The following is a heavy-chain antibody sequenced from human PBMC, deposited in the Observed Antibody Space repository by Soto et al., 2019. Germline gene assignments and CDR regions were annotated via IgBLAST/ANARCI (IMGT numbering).Heavy chain of an antibody. J-gene: IGHJ4*02. Sequence: SVKVSCKASGGTFSSYAISWVRQAPGQGLEWMGGIIPIFGTANYAQKFQGRATITADESTSTAYMELSSLRSEDTAVYYCARGRGYSGYDLDYWGQGTLVTVSS. CDR3: ARGRGYSGYDLDY. CDR2: IIPIFGTA. CDR1: GGTFSSYA. V-gene: IGHV1-69*13. D-gene: IGHD5-12*01.